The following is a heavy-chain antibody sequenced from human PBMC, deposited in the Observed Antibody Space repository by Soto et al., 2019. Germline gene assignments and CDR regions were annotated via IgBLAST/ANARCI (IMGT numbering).Heavy chain of an antibody. Sequence: SETLSLTCTVSGDSISNSYWSWIRQPAGKGLEWIGRIYASRNTNYNPSLKSRVTMSIDTSNNQISLSLSSVTAADTAMYYCAKESGSPAGTVEYWGQGTLVTVSS. CDR3: AKESGSPAGTVEY. CDR2: IYASRNT. J-gene: IGHJ4*02. CDR1: GDSISNSY. V-gene: IGHV4-4*07. D-gene: IGHD6-13*01.